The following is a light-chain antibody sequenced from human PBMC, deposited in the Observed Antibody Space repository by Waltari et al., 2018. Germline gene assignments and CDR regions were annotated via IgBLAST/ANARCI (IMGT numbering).Light chain of an antibody. CDR3: ASYAGSGTF. J-gene: IGLJ2*01. CDR2: EVN. CDR1: SSDVGRYNL. V-gene: IGLV2-23*02. Sequence: QSALTQPASVSGSPGQSITISCAGTSSDVGRYNLVSWYQQFPGKAPKLMIFEVNKRPSKISNRFSGSKSGNTASLTISGLQPEDEGDYYCASYAGSGTFFGGGTKLTVL.